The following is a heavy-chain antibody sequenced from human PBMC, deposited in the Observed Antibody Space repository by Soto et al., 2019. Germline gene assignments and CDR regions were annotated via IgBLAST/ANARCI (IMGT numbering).Heavy chain of an antibody. D-gene: IGHD3-16*01. J-gene: IGHJ4*02. CDR1: GFTFINAW. CDR3: TALGFDY. V-gene: IGHV3-15*01. CDR2: IKTKTDGGTT. Sequence: GGSPRLSCASSGFTFINAWVYWVRQPPGKGLEWLGRIKTKTDGGTTDYAAPVKGRFTISRDDSKNTLYLQMNSLKTEDTAVYYCTALGFDYWGQGTLVTVSS.